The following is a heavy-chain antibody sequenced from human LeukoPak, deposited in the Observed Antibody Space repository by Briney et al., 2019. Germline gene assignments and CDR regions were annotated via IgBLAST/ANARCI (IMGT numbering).Heavy chain of an antibody. J-gene: IGHJ4*02. CDR3: AKDKTSGTYFDY. Sequence: GGSPRLSCAASGFTFSNYDMSWVRQAPGKGLEWVSAVSGSGGSTYYADSVKGRFTVSRDNSKNTLYLQMNSLRAEDTAVYHCAKDKTSGTYFDYWGQGAPVTVSS. V-gene: IGHV3-23*01. CDR2: VSGSGGST. CDR1: GFTFSNYD. D-gene: IGHD1-26*01.